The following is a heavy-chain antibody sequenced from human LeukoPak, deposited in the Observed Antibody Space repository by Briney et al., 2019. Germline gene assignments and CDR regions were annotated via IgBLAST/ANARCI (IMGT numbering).Heavy chain of an antibody. D-gene: IGHD3-9*01. J-gene: IGHJ6*03. CDR2: ISAYNGNT. Sequence: GASVKVSCKASGYTFTSYGISWVRQAPGQGLEWMGWISAYNGNTNYAQKLQGRVTMTTDTSTSTAYMELRSLRSDDTAVYYCARGSPGGRYFDWLLSHYYYMDVWGKGTTVTVSS. V-gene: IGHV1-18*01. CDR3: ARGSPGGRYFDWLLSHYYYMDV. CDR1: GYTFTSYG.